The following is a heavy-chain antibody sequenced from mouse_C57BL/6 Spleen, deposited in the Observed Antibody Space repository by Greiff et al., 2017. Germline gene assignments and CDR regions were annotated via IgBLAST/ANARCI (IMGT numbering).Heavy chain of an antibody. V-gene: IGHV14-1*01. Sequence: DVKLQESGAELVRPGASVKLSCTASGFNIKDYYMHWVKQRPKQGLEWIGRIDPEDGDTEYAPKFQGKATMTADTSSNTAYLQLSSLTSEDTAVYYCTCSTVVATAFGYWGKGTTLTVSS. CDR3: TCSTVVATAFGY. CDR2: IDPEDGDT. D-gene: IGHD1-1*01. CDR1: GFNIKDYY. J-gene: IGHJ2*01.